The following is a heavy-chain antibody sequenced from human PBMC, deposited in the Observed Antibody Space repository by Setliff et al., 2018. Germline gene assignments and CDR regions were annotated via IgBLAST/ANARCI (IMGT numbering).Heavy chain of an antibody. CDR3: VRTDYSDGRYSMDV. D-gene: IGHD6-19*01. Sequence: PSETLSLTCAVSGDFISSGNWWSWVRQPPEKGLEWIGEINHSGNTNYSPSLKSRVTISVDKSTNQFSLKLNSVTAADTAVYYCVRTDYSDGRYSMDVWGKGTTVTVSS. J-gene: IGHJ6*03. CDR2: INHSGNT. CDR1: GDFISSGNW. V-gene: IGHV4-4*02.